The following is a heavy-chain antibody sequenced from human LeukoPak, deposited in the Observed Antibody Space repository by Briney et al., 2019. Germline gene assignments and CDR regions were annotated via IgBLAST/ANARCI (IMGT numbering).Heavy chain of an antibody. CDR2: ISSSSTYI. J-gene: IGHJ5*01. Sequence: GGSLRLSCAASGFTFSSYSMNWVRQAPGKGLEWVSFISSSSTYIYYADSVKGRFTISRDDAQNSLYLQMSSLRADDTAVYYCARDRVVSGRFGEVASWGQGTLVTVSS. V-gene: IGHV3-21*01. CDR3: ARDRVVSGRFGEVAS. CDR1: GFTFSSYS. D-gene: IGHD3-10*01.